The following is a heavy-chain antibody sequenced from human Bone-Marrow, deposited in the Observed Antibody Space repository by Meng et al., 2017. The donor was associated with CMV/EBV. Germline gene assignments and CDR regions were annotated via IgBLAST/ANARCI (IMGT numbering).Heavy chain of an antibody. CDR1: GYTFTSYY. CDR3: SRDYYDFWSGYSSLLMDV. J-gene: IGHJ6*02. V-gene: IGHV1-46*01. D-gene: IGHD3-3*01. Sequence: ASVKVSCKASGYTFTSYYMHWVRQAPGQGLEWMGIINPSGGSTSYAQKFQGRVTMTRDTSTSTVYMELSSLRSEDTAVYYWSRDYYDFWSGYSSLLMDVWGQGTTVTVSS. CDR2: INPSGGST.